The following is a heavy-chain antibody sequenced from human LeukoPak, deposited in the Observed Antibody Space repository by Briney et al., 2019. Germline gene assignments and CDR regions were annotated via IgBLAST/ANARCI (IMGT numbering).Heavy chain of an antibody. J-gene: IGHJ4*02. CDR2: ISYDGSNK. CDR1: GFTFSSYA. V-gene: IGHV3-30-3*01. CDR3: TNRGVDHYGSVSFSYYFDD. D-gene: IGHD3-10*01. Sequence: GRSLRLSCAASGFTFSSYAMHWVRQAPGKGLEWVAVISYDGSNKYYADSVKGRFTISRDNSKNTLYLQMNSLKTEDTAVYYCTNRGVDHYGSVSFSYYFDDWGQGTQVTVAS.